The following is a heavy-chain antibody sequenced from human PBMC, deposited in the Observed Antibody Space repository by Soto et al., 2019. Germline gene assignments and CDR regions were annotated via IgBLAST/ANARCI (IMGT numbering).Heavy chain of an antibody. J-gene: IGHJ4*02. D-gene: IGHD3-3*01. CDR1: GVSIYTGGYY. Sequence: SETLSLTCNVSGVSIYTGGYYWTWLRQFPGKGLEWIGNIYYSGSTYYNPSLKSRLSISLDTSKNEFSLKLHSVTDADTAVYYCATLAAFGVRSPPGLDNWGQGTLVTVSS. CDR3: ATLAAFGVRSPPGLDN. V-gene: IGHV4-31*03. CDR2: IYYSGST.